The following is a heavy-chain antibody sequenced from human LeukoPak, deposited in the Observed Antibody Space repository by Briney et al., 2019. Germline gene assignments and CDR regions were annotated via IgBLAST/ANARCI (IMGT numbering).Heavy chain of an antibody. CDR1: GFTFSNYA. CDR2: VSGRGDST. D-gene: IGHD1-26*01. CDR3: AKAPSGSYLNAFHI. V-gene: IGHV3-23*01. J-gene: IGHJ3*02. Sequence: AGGSLRLSCAASGFTFSNYAMSWVRQAPGKGLEWVSVVSGRGDSTIYADSVKGRFTISRDNSKNTLHLQMNSLRAEDTAVHYCAKAPSGSYLNAFHIWGQGTMVTVSS.